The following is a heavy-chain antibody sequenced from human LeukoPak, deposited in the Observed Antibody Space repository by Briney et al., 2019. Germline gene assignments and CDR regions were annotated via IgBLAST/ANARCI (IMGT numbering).Heavy chain of an antibody. V-gene: IGHV1-24*01. CDR3: VTDRTRLFWYFDV. CDR2: SDPEDGTT. J-gene: IGHJ2*01. D-gene: IGHD6-19*01. Sequence: GASVNVSCKVFVSTLTHLSIHWVRQAPGKGPEYVGGSDPEDGTTFHAQNFQGRLTMTEDTATDTAYMELSSLRYEDTAVYYCVTDRTRLFWYFDVWGRGSLVLVSS. CDR1: VSTLTHLS.